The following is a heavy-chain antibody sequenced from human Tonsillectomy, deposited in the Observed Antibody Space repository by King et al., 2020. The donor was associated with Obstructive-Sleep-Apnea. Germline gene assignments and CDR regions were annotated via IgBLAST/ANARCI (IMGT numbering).Heavy chain of an antibody. J-gene: IGHJ4*02. CDR2: ISYDGSNK. D-gene: IGHD2-15*01. Sequence: VQLVESGGGVVQPGRSLRLSCAASGFTFSSYAMHWVRQAPGKGLEWVAVISYDGSNKYYADSVKGRFTISRDNSKNTLYLQMNSLRAEDTAVYYCAGDRVAYCSGGSCSLFDYWGQGTLVTVSS. CDR3: AGDRVAYCSGGSCSLFDY. V-gene: IGHV3-30*04. CDR1: GFTFSSYA.